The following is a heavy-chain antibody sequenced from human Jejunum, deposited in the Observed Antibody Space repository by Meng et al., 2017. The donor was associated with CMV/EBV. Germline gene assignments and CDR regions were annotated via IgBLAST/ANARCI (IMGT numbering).Heavy chain of an antibody. J-gene: IGHJ6*02. V-gene: IGHV4-31*02. CDR1: GGSITTGGHH. CDR2: SPYSGSA. CDR3: ACRDYYYYSMNV. D-gene: IGHD2-21*01. Sequence: VSGGSITTGGHHWSWIRQHPGKGLEWIGYSPYSGSAYYNPSLKSRVTISVDTSNNQFSLKLTSVTAADTAVYYCACRDYYYYSMNVWGQGTTVTVSS.